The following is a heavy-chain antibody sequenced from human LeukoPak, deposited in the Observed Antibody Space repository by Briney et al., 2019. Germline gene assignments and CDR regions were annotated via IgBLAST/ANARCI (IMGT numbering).Heavy chain of an antibody. CDR1: GFTFRIYD. V-gene: IGHV3-30*18. J-gene: IGHJ4*02. CDR2: MSHDGPNE. D-gene: IGHD2-2*01. CDR3: GKSIRVVSRTALDY. Sequence: PGGSLRLSCAASGFTFRIYDMHWVRQAPGQGLEWVAVMSHDGPNEYYGDSVKGQFTISRDNSRNTLHLQMNSLRPDDTAVYYCGKSIRVVSRTALDYWGAGTLVTVSS.